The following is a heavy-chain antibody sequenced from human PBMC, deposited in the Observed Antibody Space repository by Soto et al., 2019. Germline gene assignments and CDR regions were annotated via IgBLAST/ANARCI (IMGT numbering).Heavy chain of an antibody. CDR2: IDWDDDK. D-gene: IGHD2-15*01. CDR3: ARSGGSCYPVNWFDP. Sequence: SGPTLVNTTQTLTLSCTFSGFSLNTRGMCVSWIRQPPGKALEWLSLIDWDDDKYYSTSLKTRLTISKDTSKNQVVLTMTNMDPVDTATYYCARSGGSCYPVNWFDPWGKASLV. V-gene: IGHV2-70*01. J-gene: IGHJ5*02. CDR1: GFSLNTRGMC.